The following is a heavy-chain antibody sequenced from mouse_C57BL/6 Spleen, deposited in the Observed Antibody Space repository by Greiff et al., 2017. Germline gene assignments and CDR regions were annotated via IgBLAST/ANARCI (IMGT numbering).Heavy chain of an antibody. CDR3: VREPLLEYYFDY. J-gene: IGHJ2*01. V-gene: IGHV10-3*01. D-gene: IGHD2-12*01. CDR1: GFTFNTYA. Sequence: EVQLVESGGGLVQPKGSLKLSCAASGFTFNTYAMHWVRQAPGKGLEWVARIRSNSSNYATYYADSVKDRFTSSRDDSQSMLYLQMNNLKTEDTAMYYFVREPLLEYYFDYWGQGTTLTVSS. CDR2: IRSNSSNYAT.